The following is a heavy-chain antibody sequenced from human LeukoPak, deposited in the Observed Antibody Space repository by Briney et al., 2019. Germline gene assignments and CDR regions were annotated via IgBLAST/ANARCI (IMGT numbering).Heavy chain of an antibody. CDR2: INPNSGGT. Sequence: GASVKVSCKASRYTFTGYYMHWVRQAPGQGLEWMGWINPNSGGTNYAQKFQGRVTMTRDTSISTAYMELSRLRSDDTAVYYCARSAYCSTTSCYGGHDYWGQGTLVTVSS. D-gene: IGHD2-2*01. CDR1: RYTFTGYY. V-gene: IGHV1-2*02. CDR3: ARSAYCSTTSCYGGHDY. J-gene: IGHJ4*02.